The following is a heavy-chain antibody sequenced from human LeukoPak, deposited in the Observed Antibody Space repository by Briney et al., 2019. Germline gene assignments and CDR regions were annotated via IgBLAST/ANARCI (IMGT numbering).Heavy chain of an antibody. J-gene: IGHJ4*02. CDR3: ARRGYYGDYFDY. D-gene: IGHD4-17*01. V-gene: IGHV4-59*01. CDR2: IYYSGST. Sequence: ASETLSLTCTVAGGSISSYYWSWIRQPPGKGLEWIGLIYYSGSTNYNPSLKSRVTISVDTSKNQFSLKLSSVTAEYTAVYYCARRGYYGDYFDYWGQGTLVTVSS. CDR1: GGSISSYY.